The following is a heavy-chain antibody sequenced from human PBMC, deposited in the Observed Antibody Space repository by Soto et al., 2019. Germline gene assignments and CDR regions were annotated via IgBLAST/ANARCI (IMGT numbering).Heavy chain of an antibody. D-gene: IGHD3-16*01. Sequence: QVQLQESGPGLVKPSETLSLTCTVSGGSISSYYWSWIRQPPGKGLEWIGYIYYSGSTNYNPSRNSRVTISVDTSKNQFSLKLSSVTAADTAVYYCARAWGRVFDYWGQGTLVTVSS. CDR1: GGSISSYY. CDR2: IYYSGST. V-gene: IGHV4-59*01. J-gene: IGHJ4*02. CDR3: ARAWGRVFDY.